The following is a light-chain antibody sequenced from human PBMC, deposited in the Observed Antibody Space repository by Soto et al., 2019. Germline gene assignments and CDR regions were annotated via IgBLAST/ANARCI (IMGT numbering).Light chain of an antibody. Sequence: QSALTQPPSASGSPGQSVTISCTGTSSDVGGYNYVSWYQQLPGTAPKLLIYSNNQRPSGVPDRFSGSKSGTSASLAISGLQSEDEADYYCAAWDDSLNGVVFGGGTKVTVL. V-gene: IGLV1-44*01. CDR2: SNN. J-gene: IGLJ2*01. CDR3: AAWDDSLNGVV. CDR1: SSDVGGYNY.